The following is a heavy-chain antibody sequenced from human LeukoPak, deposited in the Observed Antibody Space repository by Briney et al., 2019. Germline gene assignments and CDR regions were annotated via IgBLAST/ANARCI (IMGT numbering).Heavy chain of an antibody. CDR1: GGSISSSRYY. D-gene: IGHD3-10*01. CDR2: LYYSGNT. J-gene: IGHJ5*02. CDR3: AREDGSGSYNWFDP. Sequence: SETLSLTCTVSGGSISSSRYYGGWIRQPPGKGLEWIGSLYYSGNTYYNPSLKSRVTISVDTSKNQFSLKLSSVTAADTAVYYCAREDGSGSYNWFDPWGQGTLVTVSS. V-gene: IGHV4-39*07.